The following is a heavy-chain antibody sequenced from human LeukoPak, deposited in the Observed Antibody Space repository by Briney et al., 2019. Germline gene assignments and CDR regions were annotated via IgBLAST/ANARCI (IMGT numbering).Heavy chain of an antibody. CDR2: ISSSSSYI. CDR1: GFTFSTYS. Sequence: GGSLRLSCAASGFTFSTYSMNWVRQAPGKGLEWVSYISSSSSYIYYADSVKGRFTISRDNSKNTLYLQMNSLRAEDTAVYYCAKAEYYYDSSGYYGWFDPWGQGTLVTVSS. J-gene: IGHJ5*02. CDR3: AKAEYYYDSSGYYGWFDP. D-gene: IGHD3-22*01. V-gene: IGHV3-21*05.